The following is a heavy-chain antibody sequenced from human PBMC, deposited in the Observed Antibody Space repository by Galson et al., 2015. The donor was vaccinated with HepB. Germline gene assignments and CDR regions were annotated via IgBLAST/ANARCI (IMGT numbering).Heavy chain of an antibody. CDR3: ARDRRLSHSDY. CDR2: IWHDGSNK. V-gene: IGHV3-33*01. Sequence: SLRLSCAVAGFTFSSYGLHWVRQAPGKGLEWVAVIWHDGSNKSYVDSVKGRFTISRDNSKDTLYLQMNSLRAEDTAVYYCARDRRLSHSDYWGQRTLLTVSS. CDR1: GFTFSSYG. D-gene: IGHD3-16*01. J-gene: IGHJ4*02.